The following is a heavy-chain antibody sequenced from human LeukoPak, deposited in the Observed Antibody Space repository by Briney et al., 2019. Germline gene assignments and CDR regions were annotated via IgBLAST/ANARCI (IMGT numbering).Heavy chain of an antibody. CDR1: GGSISSSSYY. V-gene: IGHV4-39*07. CDR2: IYYSGST. D-gene: IGHD1-7*01. Sequence: SETLSLTCTVSGGSISSSSYYWGWIRQPPGKGLEWIGSIYYSGSTYYNPSLKSRVTISVDTSKNHFSLKLSSVTAADTAMYYCAKALTGTTCAFEMWGQGTMVTVSS. J-gene: IGHJ3*02. CDR3: AKALTGTTCAFEM.